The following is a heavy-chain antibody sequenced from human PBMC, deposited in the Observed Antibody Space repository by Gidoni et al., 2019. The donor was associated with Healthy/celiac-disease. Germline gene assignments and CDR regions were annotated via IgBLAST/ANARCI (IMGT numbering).Heavy chain of an antibody. V-gene: IGHV3-21*01. CDR2: ISSSSSYI. CDR3: ARGVHDYGDYGAFDI. D-gene: IGHD4-17*01. Sequence: EVQLVESGGGLVKPGGSLRLSCAASGFPFSSYSMNWVRQAPGKGLEWVSSISSSSSYIYYADSVKGRFTISRDNAKNSLYLQMNSLRAEDTAVYYCARGVHDYGDYGAFDIWGQGTMVTVSS. J-gene: IGHJ3*02. CDR1: GFPFSSYS.